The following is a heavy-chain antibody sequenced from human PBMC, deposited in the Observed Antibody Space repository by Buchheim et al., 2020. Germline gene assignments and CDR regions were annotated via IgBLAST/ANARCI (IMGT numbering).Heavy chain of an antibody. D-gene: IGHD3-22*01. Sequence: QVQLVESGGGVVQPGRSLRLSCAASGFIFSSYGMHWVRQAPGKGLEWVSVISYDGSNKYYADSVKGRFTISRDNSKNTLYLQMNSLRVDDTAVYYCAKDASFYYFETSGHYLTPNWFDPRGQGTL. CDR3: AKDASFYYFETSGHYLTPNWFDP. J-gene: IGHJ5*02. CDR2: ISYDGSNK. V-gene: IGHV3-30*18. CDR1: GFIFSSYG.